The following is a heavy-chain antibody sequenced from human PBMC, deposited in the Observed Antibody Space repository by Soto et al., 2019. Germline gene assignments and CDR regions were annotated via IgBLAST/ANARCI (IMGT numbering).Heavy chain of an antibody. V-gene: IGHV3-23*01. D-gene: IGHD6-6*01. CDR2: ISADGT. CDR1: GFTLSSYV. Sequence: EVQLWESGGGLVQPGGSLRLSCTASGFTLSSYVMGWVRQAPGKGLQWVSGISADGTYYADSVKGRFTIARDTSKNTLYLQMNSRRAEDTSVYYCAICSEQLVHGVFDYWGQGTLVIV. J-gene: IGHJ4*02. CDR3: AICSEQLVHGVFDY.